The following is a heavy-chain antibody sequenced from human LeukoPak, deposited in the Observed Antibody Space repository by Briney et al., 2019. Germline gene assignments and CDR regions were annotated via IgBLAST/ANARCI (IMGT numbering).Heavy chain of an antibody. Sequence: ASVKVSCKASGYTFTSYDINWVRQATGQGLEWMGWMNPNSGNTGYAQKFQGRVTITRNTSIGTAYMELSSLRSEDTAVYYCARGRKIRGSTTFDPWGQGTLVTVSS. D-gene: IGHD1-14*01. CDR2: MNPNSGNT. V-gene: IGHV1-8*03. J-gene: IGHJ5*02. CDR3: ARGRKIRGSTTFDP. CDR1: GYTFTSYD.